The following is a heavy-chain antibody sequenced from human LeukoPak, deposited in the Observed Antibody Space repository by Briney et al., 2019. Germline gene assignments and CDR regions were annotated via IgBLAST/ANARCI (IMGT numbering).Heavy chain of an antibody. CDR1: GFTFSSYS. D-gene: IGHD5-12*01. CDR2: ISSSSSYI. V-gene: IGHV3-21*01. CDR3: ARVSGYSGYDYSPLDY. Sequence: GGSLRLSCAASGFTFSSYSMNWVRQAPGKGLEWVSSISSSSSYIYYADSVKGRFTISRDNAKNSLYLQMNSLRAEDTAVYYCARVSGYSGYDYSPLDYWSQGTLVTVSS. J-gene: IGHJ4*02.